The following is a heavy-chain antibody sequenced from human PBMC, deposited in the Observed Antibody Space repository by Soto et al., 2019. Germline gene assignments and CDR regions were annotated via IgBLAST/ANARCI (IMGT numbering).Heavy chain of an antibody. Sequence: PGGSLRLSCAASGFTFSSYWMTWVRQAPGKGLEWVANIKQDGSAKYCVDSVKGRFTISRDNAKNSLYLQMNSLRAEDTAVYYCASWLKTSGWYVLLEGSFDYWGQGTLVTVSS. CDR2: IKQDGSAK. CDR1: GFTFSSYW. J-gene: IGHJ4*02. D-gene: IGHD6-19*01. V-gene: IGHV3-7*01. CDR3: ASWLKTSGWYVLLEGSFDY.